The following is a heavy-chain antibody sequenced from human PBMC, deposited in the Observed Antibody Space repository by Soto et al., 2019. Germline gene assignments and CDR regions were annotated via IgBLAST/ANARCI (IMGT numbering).Heavy chain of an antibody. CDR3: ARDASSRPAVY. Sequence: SETLSLTCTVSGGSISSYYWSWIRQPPGKGLEWIGYIYYSGSTNYNPSLKSRVTISVDTSKNQFSLKLSSVTAEDTAVYYCARDASSRPAVYWGQGTLVTVSS. J-gene: IGHJ4*02. CDR1: GGSISSYY. V-gene: IGHV4-59*01. D-gene: IGHD3-16*01. CDR2: IYYSGST.